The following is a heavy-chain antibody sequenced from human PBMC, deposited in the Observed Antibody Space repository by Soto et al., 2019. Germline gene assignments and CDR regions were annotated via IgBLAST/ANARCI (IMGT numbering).Heavy chain of an antibody. CDR3: TTDKVPQQLADY. D-gene: IGHD6-13*01. Sequence: GGSLRLSCAASGFTFSNAWMSWVRQAPGKGLEWVGRIKSKTDGGTTDYAAPVKGRFTISRDDSKNTLYLQMNSLKTEDTAVYYCTTDKVPQQLADYWGQGTLVTVSS. CDR2: IKSKTDGGTT. CDR1: GFTFSNAW. V-gene: IGHV3-15*01. J-gene: IGHJ4*02.